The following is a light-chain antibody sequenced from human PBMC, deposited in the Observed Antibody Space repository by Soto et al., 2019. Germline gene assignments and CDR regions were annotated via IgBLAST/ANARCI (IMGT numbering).Light chain of an antibody. CDR1: QSVSSD. J-gene: IGKJ3*01. Sequence: EIIMTQSPATLSVSPGGRATLSCRASQSVSSDLAWYQQKPGQPPRLLIYGASTRAPGIPARFSGSGARTEFTLTNSCLQPEDFAVYCCEQYNNWPPMFTFGPGTKVEIK. CDR3: EQYNNWPPMFT. CDR2: GAS. V-gene: IGKV3-15*01.